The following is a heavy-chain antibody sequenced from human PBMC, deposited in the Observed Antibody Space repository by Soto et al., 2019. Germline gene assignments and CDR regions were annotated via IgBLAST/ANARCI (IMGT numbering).Heavy chain of an antibody. CDR1: GFTFSSYA. CDR2: ISYDGSNK. Sequence: QVQLVESGGGVVQPGRSLRLSCAASGFTFSSYAMHWVRQAPGKGLEWVAVISYDGSNKYYADSVKGRFTISRDNSKNTLYLQMSSLRAEDTAVYYCASPRGIAAAGAYFDYWGQGTLVTVSS. J-gene: IGHJ4*02. D-gene: IGHD6-13*01. CDR3: ASPRGIAAAGAYFDY. V-gene: IGHV3-30-3*01.